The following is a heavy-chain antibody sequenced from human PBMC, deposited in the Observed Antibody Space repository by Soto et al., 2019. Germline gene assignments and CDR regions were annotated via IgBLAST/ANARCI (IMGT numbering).Heavy chain of an antibody. CDR2: MNPNSGNT. Sequence: QVQLVQSGAEVKKPGASVKVSCKASGYTFTSYDINWVRQATGQGLEWMGWMNPNSGNTGYAQKFQGRVTMTRNTSISTAYMELSSLRSEDTAVHYCARGPLRYFDWLFRDNWFDPWGQGTLVTVSS. V-gene: IGHV1-8*01. CDR3: ARGPLRYFDWLFRDNWFDP. D-gene: IGHD3-9*01. J-gene: IGHJ5*02. CDR1: GYTFTSYD.